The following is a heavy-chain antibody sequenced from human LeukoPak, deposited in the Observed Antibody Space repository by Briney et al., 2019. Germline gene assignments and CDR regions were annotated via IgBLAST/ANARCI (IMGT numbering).Heavy chain of an antibody. CDR3: ASWGFYYYYYMDV. D-gene: IGHD7-27*01. CDR2: IYYSGST. J-gene: IGHJ6*03. V-gene: IGHV4-39*01. Sequence: SETLSLTCAVSGGSISSNSYYWGWIRQPPGKGLEWIGSIYYSGSTYYNPSLKSRVTISVDTSKNQFSLKLSSVTAADTAVYYCASWGFYYYYYMDVWGKGTTVTVSS. CDR1: GGSISSNSYY.